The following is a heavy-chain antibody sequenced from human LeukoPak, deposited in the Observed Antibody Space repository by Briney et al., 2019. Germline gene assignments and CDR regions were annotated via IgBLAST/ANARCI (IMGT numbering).Heavy chain of an antibody. Sequence: ASVKVSCKVSGYTLTELSMHWVRQAPGKGLEWMGGIDPEDGETIYAQKFQGRVTMTEDTSTDTAYMELSSLRSEDTAVYYCATGLAPPELELRRLYYYYGMDVWGQGTTVTVSS. CDR1: GYTLTELS. CDR2: IDPEDGET. V-gene: IGHV1-24*01. J-gene: IGHJ6*02. D-gene: IGHD1-7*01. CDR3: ATGLAPPELELRRLYYYYGMDV.